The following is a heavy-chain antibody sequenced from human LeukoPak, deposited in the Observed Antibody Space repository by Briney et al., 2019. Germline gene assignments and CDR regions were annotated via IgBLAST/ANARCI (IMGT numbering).Heavy chain of an antibody. D-gene: IGHD3-10*02. V-gene: IGHV3-21*01. CDR2: ITTTSNYI. CDR3: ARSLFGGDFGSDY. Sequence: GGSLRLSCAASGFTFSTYPMNWVRQAPGKGLEWVSSITTTSNYIFYADSVKGRFTISRDNAKSSLYLQMESLRAEDTAVYYCARSLFGGDFGSDYWGRGTLVSVSS. CDR1: GFTFSTYP. J-gene: IGHJ4*02.